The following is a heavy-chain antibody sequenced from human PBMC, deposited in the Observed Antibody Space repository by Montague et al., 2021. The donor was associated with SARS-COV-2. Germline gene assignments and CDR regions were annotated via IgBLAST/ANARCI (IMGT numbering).Heavy chain of an antibody. CDR3: ARGQRLGNWFDP. CDR1: GGSISNSDYS. Sequence: TLSLTCTASGGSISNSDYSWNWIRQPPGKGLEWIGYIFHSGSTYYSPSLKSRVTISVDRSKNQFSPNLSSVTAADTAIYYCARGQRLGNWFDPWGQGALVTVSS. CDR2: IFHSGST. V-gene: IGHV4-30-2*01. J-gene: IGHJ5*02. D-gene: IGHD6-25*01.